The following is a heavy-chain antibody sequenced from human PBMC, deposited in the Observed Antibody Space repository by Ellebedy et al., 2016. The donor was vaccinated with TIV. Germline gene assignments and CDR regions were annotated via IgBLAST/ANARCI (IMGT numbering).Heavy chain of an antibody. CDR2: ILPIITTA. J-gene: IGHJ4*02. V-gene: IGHV1-69*06. D-gene: IGHD3-10*01. Sequence: SVQVSCXASGCTFSNYVITWVRPPPGQALEWMGGILPIITTANYAQKFQGRVTINADRSTTTVYMELSSLRSDDTAVYYCARTPRTTMVRGVDWGQGTQVTVSS. CDR3: ARTPRTTMVRGVD. CDR1: GCTFSNYV.